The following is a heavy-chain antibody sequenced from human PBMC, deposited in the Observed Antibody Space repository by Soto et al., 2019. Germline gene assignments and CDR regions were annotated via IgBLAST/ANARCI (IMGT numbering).Heavy chain of an antibody. CDR3: ARVPTPDYDSSGYYYDWFDP. J-gene: IGHJ5*02. CDR2: ISSSSSTI. D-gene: IGHD3-22*01. CDR1: GFTFSSYS. V-gene: IGHV3-48*02. Sequence: EVQLVESGGGLVQPGGSLRLSCAASGFTFSSYSMNWVRQAPGKGLEWVSYISSSSSTIYYADSVKVRFTISRDNAKNSLYLQMNSLRDEDTAVYYCARVPTPDYDSSGYYYDWFDPWGQGTLVPVSS.